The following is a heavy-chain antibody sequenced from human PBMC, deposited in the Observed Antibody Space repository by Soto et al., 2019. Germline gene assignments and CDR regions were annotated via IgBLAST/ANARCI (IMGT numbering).Heavy chain of an antibody. D-gene: IGHD3-3*01. J-gene: IGHJ5*02. CDR3: ARVGKRFGVVFNWFDP. Sequence: SETLSLTCAVYGGSFSNYYWSWIRQPPGKGLEWIGEINHSGSTNYNPSLKSRVTISVDTSKNQFSLKLTSVTAADTAVFYCARVGKRFGVVFNWFDPWGQGTLVTVSS. CDR1: GGSFSNYY. V-gene: IGHV4-34*01. CDR2: INHSGST.